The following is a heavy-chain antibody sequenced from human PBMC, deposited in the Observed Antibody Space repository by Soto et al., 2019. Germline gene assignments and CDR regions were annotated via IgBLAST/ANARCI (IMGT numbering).Heavy chain of an antibody. J-gene: IGHJ6*02. CDR2: IFYSGST. CDR1: GGSISTGDHY. CDR3: ARGVADILFVADYYGMDV. Sequence: PSETLSLTCTVSGGSISTGDHYWSWIRQPPGKGLEWIGYIFYSGSTYYTPSLKSRITISVDTSKNHFYLKMSSVTAADTAVYYCARGVADILFVADYYGMDVWGQGTTVT. V-gene: IGHV4-30-4*01. D-gene: IGHD2-15*01.